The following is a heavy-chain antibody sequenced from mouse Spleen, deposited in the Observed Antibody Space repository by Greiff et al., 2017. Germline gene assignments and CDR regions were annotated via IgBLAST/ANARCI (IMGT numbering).Heavy chain of an antibody. CDR2: INPNNGGT. J-gene: IGHJ2*01. V-gene: IGHV1-18*01. Sequence: EVQLQPSGPELVKPGASVKIPCKASGYTFTDYNMDWVKKSHGKSLEWIGDINPNNGGTIYNQKFKGKATLTVDKSSSTAYMELRSLTSEDTAVYYCARSKIQWLGTYYFDYWGQGTTLTVSS. D-gene: IGHD2-2*01. CDR1: GYTFTDYN. CDR3: ARSKIQWLGTYYFDY.